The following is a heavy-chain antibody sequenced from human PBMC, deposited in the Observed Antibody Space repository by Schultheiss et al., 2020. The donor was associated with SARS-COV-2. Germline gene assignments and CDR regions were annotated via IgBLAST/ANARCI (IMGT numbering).Heavy chain of an antibody. Sequence: GESLKISCAASGFTFSSYWMHWVRQAPGKGLEWVAVISNDGRSKKHADSVKGRFTISRDNAKNTVYLQMNSLRAEDTAVYYCAALTMGELGDYWGQGTLVTVSS. CDR1: GFTFSSYW. V-gene: IGHV3-30*03. J-gene: IGHJ4*02. CDR2: ISNDGRSK. CDR3: AALTMGELGDY. D-gene: IGHD3-16*01.